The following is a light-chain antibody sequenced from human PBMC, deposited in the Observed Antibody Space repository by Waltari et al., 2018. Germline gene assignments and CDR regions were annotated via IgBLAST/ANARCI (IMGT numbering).Light chain of an antibody. V-gene: IGLV2-23*01. Sequence: QSALTQPASVSGSPGQSITIPCTGTSSDVGSYNLVSWYQQHPGRAPQLVIYEGSKRPSGVSNRFSGSKSGNTASLTISGLQAEDEADYYCCSFAGSTTYVFGTGTKVTVL. CDR2: EGS. CDR3: CSFAGSTTYV. CDR1: SSDVGSYNL. J-gene: IGLJ1*01.